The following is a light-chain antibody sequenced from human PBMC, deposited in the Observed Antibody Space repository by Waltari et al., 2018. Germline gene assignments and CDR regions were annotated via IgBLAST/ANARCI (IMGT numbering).Light chain of an antibody. CDR3: CSYAREDTPLCV. J-gene: IGLJ3*02. V-gene: IGLV2-14*01. Sequence: QSALTQPASVSGSPGQSITISCTGTSRDIGNYNYVSWYQQHPGRAPKLIIYEVSNRPSGVSNRFAAFKSGNTASLTISGLQADDEAAYYYCSYAREDTPLCVFGGGTKLTVL. CDR2: EVS. CDR1: SRDIGNYNY.